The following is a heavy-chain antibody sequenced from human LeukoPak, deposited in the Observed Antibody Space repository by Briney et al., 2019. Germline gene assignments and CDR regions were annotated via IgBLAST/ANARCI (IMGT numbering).Heavy chain of an antibody. D-gene: IGHD3-10*01. V-gene: IGHV1-2*02. CDR1: GYTFTGYY. CDR2: INPNSGGT. J-gene: IGHJ5*02. Sequence: ASVKVSCKASGYTFTGYYMHWVRQAPGQGLEWMGWINPNSGGTNYAQKFQGRVTMTRDTSISTAYMELSRLRSDDTAVYYCATNILVRDIINWFDPWGQGTLVTVSS. CDR3: ATNILVRDIINWFDP.